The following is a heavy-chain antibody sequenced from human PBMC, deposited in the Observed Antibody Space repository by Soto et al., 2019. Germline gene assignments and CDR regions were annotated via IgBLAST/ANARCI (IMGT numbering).Heavy chain of an antibody. D-gene: IGHD1-26*01. Sequence: QVQLVESGGGVVQPGRSLRLSCAASGFTFSSYGMHWVRQAPGKGLEWVAVIWYDGSNTYYADSVKGRFTISRDNSKNTLYLQMNSLRAEDTAVYYCARAFSGSYSYFDYWGQGTLVTVSS. CDR1: GFTFSSYG. CDR2: IWYDGSNT. CDR3: ARAFSGSYSYFDY. V-gene: IGHV3-33*01. J-gene: IGHJ4*02.